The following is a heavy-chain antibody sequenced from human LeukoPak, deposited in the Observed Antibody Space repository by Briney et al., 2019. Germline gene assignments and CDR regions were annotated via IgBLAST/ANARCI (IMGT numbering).Heavy chain of an antibody. J-gene: IGHJ4*02. CDR2: IYTSGST. V-gene: IGHV4-61*02. CDR3: ARDFDGDYPDY. Sequence: SQTLSLTCTVSGGSISSGNYYWSWIRQPAGKRLEWIGRIYTSGSTNYNPSLKSRVTISVDTSKNQFSLKLTSVAAADTAVYYCARDFDGDYPDYWGQGTLVTVSS. CDR1: GGSISSGNYY. D-gene: IGHD3-9*01.